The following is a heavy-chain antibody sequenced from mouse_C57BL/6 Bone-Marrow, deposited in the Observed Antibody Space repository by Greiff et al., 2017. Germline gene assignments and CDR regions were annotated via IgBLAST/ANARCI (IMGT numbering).Heavy chain of an antibody. D-gene: IGHD1-1*02. Sequence: EVHLVESGGGLVKPGGSMKLSCAASGFTFSDYGMHWVRQAPEKGLEWVAYISSGSSTLYYADTVKGRFTISRDNAKNTLFLQMTSLRSEDTAMYYCARWWGLAYWGQGTLVTVSA. CDR1: GFTFSDYG. V-gene: IGHV5-17*01. CDR3: ARWWGLAY. CDR2: ISSGSSTL. J-gene: IGHJ3*01.